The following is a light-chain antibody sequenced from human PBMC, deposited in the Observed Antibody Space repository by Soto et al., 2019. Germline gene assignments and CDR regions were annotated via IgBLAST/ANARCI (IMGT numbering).Light chain of an antibody. Sequence: QSALTQPRSVSGSPGQSVTISCTGTSGDVGAYNYISWYQQHPGKAPKLLIYETKKRPSGIPSRFSGSKSGNTASLTISGLQAEDEAEYSCCSYAGSSTYVFGTGTKLTVL. J-gene: IGLJ1*01. CDR3: CSYAGSSTYV. CDR2: ETK. V-gene: IGLV2-11*01. CDR1: SGDVGAYNY.